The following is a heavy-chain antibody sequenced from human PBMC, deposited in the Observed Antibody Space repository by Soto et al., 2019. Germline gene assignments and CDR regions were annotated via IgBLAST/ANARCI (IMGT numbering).Heavy chain of an antibody. Sequence: SETLSLTCTVSGGSISTGGYYWTWIRQHPGKGLEWIGYIYYSASTYYNPTLKSRVTISVDTSKNEFSLKLSSVTAADTAVYYSAVYHCSSTRCIPHFDYWGQGTLVTVSS. J-gene: IGHJ4*02. CDR1: GGSISTGGYY. CDR2: IYYSAST. CDR3: AVYHCSSTRCIPHFDY. V-gene: IGHV4-31*03. D-gene: IGHD2-2*01.